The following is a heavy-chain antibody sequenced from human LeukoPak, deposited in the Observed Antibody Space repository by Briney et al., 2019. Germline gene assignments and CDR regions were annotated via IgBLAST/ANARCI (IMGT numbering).Heavy chain of an antibody. CDR2: FNHSGST. Sequence: KSSETLSLTCAVYGGSFSGYYWSWIRQPPGKGLEWIGEFNHSGSTNYNPSLKSRVTISVDTSKDQISLKLSSVTAADTAVYYCARVGYYDSSGYYYRLDYWGQGTLVTVSS. CDR3: ARVGYYDSSGYYYRLDY. CDR1: GGSFSGYY. V-gene: IGHV4-34*01. J-gene: IGHJ4*02. D-gene: IGHD3-22*01.